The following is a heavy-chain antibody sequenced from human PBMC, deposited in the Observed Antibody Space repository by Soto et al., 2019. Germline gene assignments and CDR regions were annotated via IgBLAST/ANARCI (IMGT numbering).Heavy chain of an antibody. D-gene: IGHD2-15*01. V-gene: IGHV3-74*03. Sequence: PGGSLRLSCAASGFTFSMYWMHWVRQAPGKGLLWVSRINGYGTDTTYADSVKGRFTISRDNAKNTVYSLMNGLRAEDTAVYYCAREGGRGSGGYYLDYWGQETLVTVSS. CDR1: GFTFSMYW. J-gene: IGHJ4*02. CDR3: AREGGRGSGGYYLDY. CDR2: INGYGTDT.